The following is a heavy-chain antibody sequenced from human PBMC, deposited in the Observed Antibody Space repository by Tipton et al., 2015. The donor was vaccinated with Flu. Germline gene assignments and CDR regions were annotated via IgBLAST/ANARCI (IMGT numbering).Heavy chain of an antibody. Sequence: TLSLTCTVSGGPIGSYYWNWIRQSPGKGLEWIGYIYNSVYTKYNPSLKSRVTISVDTSKNQFSLRLSSVTAADTAMYFCARDPPLGMPEYLDSWGQGTLVTVSS. CDR1: GGPIGSYY. V-gene: IGHV4-59*01. J-gene: IGHJ4*02. CDR3: ARDPPLGMPEYLDS. D-gene: IGHD2-2*01. CDR2: IYNSVYT.